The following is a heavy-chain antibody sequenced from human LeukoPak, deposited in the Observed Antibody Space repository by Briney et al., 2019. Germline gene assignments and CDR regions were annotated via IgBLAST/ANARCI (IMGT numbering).Heavy chain of an antibody. D-gene: IGHD2-15*01. CDR1: GGSISSGSYY. J-gene: IGHJ4*02. CDR2: IYTSGST. V-gene: IGHV4-61*02. CDR3: ASYYVYCSGGSCYSHYFDY. Sequence: SETLSLTCTVSGGSISSGSYYWSWIRQPAGKGLEWIGRIYTSGSTNYNPSLKSRVTISVDTSKNQFSLKLSSVTAADTAVYYCASYYVYCSGGSCYSHYFDYWGQGTLVTVSS.